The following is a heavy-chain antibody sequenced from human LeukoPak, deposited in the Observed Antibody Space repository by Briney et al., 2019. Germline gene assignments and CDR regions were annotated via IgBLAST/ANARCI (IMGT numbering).Heavy chain of an antibody. CDR1: GLTFSSYE. V-gene: IGHV3-48*03. Sequence: QPGGSLRLSCAASGLTFSSYEMNWLRQAPGKGLEWISYISSSGSTMYADSVKGRFTISRDNAKNSLYLQMNSLRAEDTAVYYCARRYCSSASCLFDYWGQGTLVTVSS. CDR2: ISSSGSTM. D-gene: IGHD2-2*01. J-gene: IGHJ4*02. CDR3: ARRYCSSASCLFDY.